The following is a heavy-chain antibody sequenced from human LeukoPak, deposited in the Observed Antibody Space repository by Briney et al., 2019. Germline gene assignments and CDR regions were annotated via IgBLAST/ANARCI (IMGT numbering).Heavy chain of an antibody. CDR1: GDTFSYYA. J-gene: IGHJ4*02. D-gene: IGHD6-13*01. Sequence: GASVKVSCKASGDTFSYYAISWVRQAPGQGLEWMGRIVPIFSEANYAQKFQGRVTLTADKSTTTAYMEVTSLRSEDTAVYFCARSAGTGAFDSWGRGTLVTVSS. V-gene: IGHV1-69*04. CDR2: IVPIFSEA. CDR3: ARSAGTGAFDS.